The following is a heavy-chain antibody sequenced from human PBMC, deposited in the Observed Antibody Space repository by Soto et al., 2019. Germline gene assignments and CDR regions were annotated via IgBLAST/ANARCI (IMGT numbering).Heavy chain of an antibody. CDR1: GFTFSAVY. J-gene: IGHJ4*02. CDR3: ARDRGAATGQYFDY. Sequence: QVQLEESGGGLVKPGGSLRLSCAASGFTFSAVYMSWIRQAPNKGLECISYISSSGTSANYADSVKGRFTISRDNAKNSLYLQMNSLRAEDTAVYYCARDRGAATGQYFDYWGQGALVTVSS. D-gene: IGHD3-10*01. V-gene: IGHV3-11*05. CDR2: ISSSGTSA.